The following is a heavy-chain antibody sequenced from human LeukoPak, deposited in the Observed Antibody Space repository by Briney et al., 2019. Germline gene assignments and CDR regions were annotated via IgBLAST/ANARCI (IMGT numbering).Heavy chain of an antibody. V-gene: IGHV1-8*01. D-gene: IGHD6-13*01. CDR1: GYTFTSYD. CDR3: ARGPLPDSSSWYLWCYYYGMDV. Sequence: GASVKVSCKASGYTFTSYDINWVRQATGQGLEWMGWMNPNSGNTGYAQKFQGRVTMTRNTSISTAYMELSSLRSEDTAVYYCARGPLPDSSSWYLWCYYYGMDVWGQGTTVTVSS. CDR2: MNPNSGNT. J-gene: IGHJ6*02.